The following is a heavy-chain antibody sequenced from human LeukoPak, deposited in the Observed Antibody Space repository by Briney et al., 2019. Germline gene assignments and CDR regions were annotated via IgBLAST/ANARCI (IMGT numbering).Heavy chain of an antibody. CDR2: ISGSGYNT. V-gene: IGHV3-23*01. Sequence: GGSLRLSCAVSGFTFSSYAIGWVRQAPGTGLQWVSAISGSGYNTYYADSVKGRFTISRDNSKSTLYLQMDSLRAEDTAVYYCARDAYCTSASCRRDFDSWGQGTLVTVSS. J-gene: IGHJ4*02. CDR3: ARDAYCTSASCRRDFDS. D-gene: IGHD2-2*01. CDR1: GFTFSSYA.